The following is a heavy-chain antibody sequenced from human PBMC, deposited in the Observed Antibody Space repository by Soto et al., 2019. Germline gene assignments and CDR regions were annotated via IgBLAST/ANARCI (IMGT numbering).Heavy chain of an antibody. V-gene: IGHV3-53*05. CDR3: AKAPDYIDVWFDP. J-gene: IGHJ5*02. CDR2: IYSDLRP. CDR1: GSNITMNY. Sequence: GSMRLSCAVSGSNITMNYMSWVRQAPGKALEWVAIIYSDLRPYYADSVKGRFTISRANSKNTLHLQMNSLRAEDTAVYYCAKAPDYIDVWFDPCGQGTLVTVS. D-gene: IGHD4-4*01.